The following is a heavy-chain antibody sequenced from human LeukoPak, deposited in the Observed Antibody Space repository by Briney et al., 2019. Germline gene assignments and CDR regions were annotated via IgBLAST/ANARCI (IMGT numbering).Heavy chain of an antibody. CDR1: GYTFTDYF. CDR2: INPKSGGT. CDR3: AREGIGGGLLKGYCSGGSCYGY. V-gene: IGHV1-2*02. J-gene: IGHJ4*02. Sequence: GASVKVSCKASGYTFTDYFMNWVRQAPGQGLEWMGWINPKSGGTVYAQKFQGRVTMTRDTSTSTAYMELSRLRSDDTAVYYCAREGIGGGLLKGYCSGGSCYGYWGQGTLVTVSS. D-gene: IGHD2-15*01.